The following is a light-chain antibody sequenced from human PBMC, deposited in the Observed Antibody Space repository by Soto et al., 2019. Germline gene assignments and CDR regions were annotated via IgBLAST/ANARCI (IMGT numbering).Light chain of an antibody. Sequence: EIVMRQSPATVSVSPGERATLSCRASQSVSSNLAWYQQKPGQAPRLLIYGASTRATGIPARFSGSGSGTEFTLTISSLQSEDFAVYYCQQYNNWPGTFGQGTKVDIK. CDR2: GAS. CDR1: QSVSSN. CDR3: QQYNNWPGT. V-gene: IGKV3-15*01. J-gene: IGKJ1*01.